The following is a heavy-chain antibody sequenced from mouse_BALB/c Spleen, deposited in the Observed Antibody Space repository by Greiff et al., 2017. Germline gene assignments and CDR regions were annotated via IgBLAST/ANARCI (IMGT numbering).Heavy chain of an antibody. CDR3: ARGDYDDYYAMDY. CDR1: GFSLTGYG. CDR2: IWGDGST. D-gene: IGHD2-4*01. Sequence: VKVVESGPGLVAPSQSLSITCTVSGFSLTGYGVNWVRQPPGKGLEWLGMIWGDGSTDYNSALKSRLSISKDNSKSQVFLKMNSLQTDDTARYYCARGDYDDYYAMDYWGQGTSVTVSS. J-gene: IGHJ4*01. V-gene: IGHV2-6-7*01.